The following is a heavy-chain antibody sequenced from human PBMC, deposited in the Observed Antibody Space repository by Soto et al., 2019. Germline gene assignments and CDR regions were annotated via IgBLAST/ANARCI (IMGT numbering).Heavy chain of an antibody. D-gene: IGHD3-22*01. CDR3: ARHYYYDSIDY. CDR2: IYYSGST. Sequence: SVTQSVTCTVSGGTISSGGCYWSWIRQHPGKGLEWIGYIYYSGSTYYNPSLKSRVTISVDTSKNQFSLKLSSVTAADTAVYYCARHYYYDSIDYWGQGTLVTVSS. CDR1: GGTISSGGCY. J-gene: IGHJ4*02. V-gene: IGHV4-39*01.